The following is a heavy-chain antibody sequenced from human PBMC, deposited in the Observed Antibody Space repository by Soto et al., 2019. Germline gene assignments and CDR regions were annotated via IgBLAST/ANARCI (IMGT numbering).Heavy chain of an antibody. CDR2: IYYSGST. D-gene: IGHD4-17*01. V-gene: IGHV4-59*01. Sequence: SETLSLTCTVSGGSISSYYWSWIRQPPGKGLEWIGYIYYSGSTNYNPSLKSRVTISVDTSKNQFSLKLSSVTAADTAVYYCAREDGGDYGKGWYYFDYWGQGTLVTSPQ. CDR1: GGSISSYY. CDR3: AREDGGDYGKGWYYFDY. J-gene: IGHJ4*02.